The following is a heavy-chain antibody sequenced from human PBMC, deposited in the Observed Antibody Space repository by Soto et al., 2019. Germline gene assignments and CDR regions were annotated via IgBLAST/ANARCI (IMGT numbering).Heavy chain of an antibody. CDR1: GGSLGSSSYY. CDR2: IYYGGNT. CDR3: AAIAAPGTTQFDF. V-gene: IGHV4-39*01. Sequence: PSETLSLTCTVSGGSLGSSSYYWGWIRQSPGKGLEWIGNIYYGGNTFYNPSLKSRVTISVDTSKNQFYLHLSSVTAADTAIFYCAAIAAPGTTQFDFWGQGTQVTVSS. J-gene: IGHJ4*02. D-gene: IGHD6-13*01.